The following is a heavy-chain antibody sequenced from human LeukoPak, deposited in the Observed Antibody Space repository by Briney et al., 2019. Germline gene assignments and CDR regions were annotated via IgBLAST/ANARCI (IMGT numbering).Heavy chain of an antibody. Sequence: PSETLSLTCAVYGGSFSGYYWSWIRQPPGKGLEWIGEINHSGSTNYNPSLKSRVTISVDTSKNQFSLKLSSVTAADTAVYYCARHGGLSASRYEYVWGAGANGFDCWGQGTLVTVSS. J-gene: IGHJ4*02. CDR2: INHSGST. CDR3: ARHGGLSASRYEYVWGAGANGFDC. D-gene: IGHD3-16*01. CDR1: GGSFSGYY. V-gene: IGHV4-34*01.